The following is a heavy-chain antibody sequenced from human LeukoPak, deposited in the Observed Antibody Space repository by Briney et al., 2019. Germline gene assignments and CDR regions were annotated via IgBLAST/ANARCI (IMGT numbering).Heavy chain of an antibody. D-gene: IGHD6-13*01. V-gene: IGHV4-34*01. Sequence: PSETLSLTRAVYGGSFSGYYWSWIRQPPGKGLEWIGEINHSGSTNYNPSLKSRVTISVDTSKNQFSLKLSSVTAADTAVYYCARGIAAAGGFDYWGQGTLVTVSS. CDR1: GGSFSGYY. CDR3: ARGIAAAGGFDY. CDR2: INHSGST. J-gene: IGHJ4*02.